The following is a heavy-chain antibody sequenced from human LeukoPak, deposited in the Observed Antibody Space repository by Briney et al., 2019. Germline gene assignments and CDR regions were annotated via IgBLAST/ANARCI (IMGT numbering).Heavy chain of an antibody. V-gene: IGHV3-33*01. CDR1: GFIFSNYG. J-gene: IGHJ4*02. CDR2: IWYDGRTK. CDR3: AREWGRIAVAGGPGY. D-gene: IGHD6-19*01. Sequence: GGSLRLSCEVSGFIFSNYGMHWVRQAPGKGLEGLALIWYDGRTKFLADSVKGRFTISRDNSANTLYLQMSSLRVEDTAVYYCAREWGRIAVAGGPGYWGQGARVTVSS.